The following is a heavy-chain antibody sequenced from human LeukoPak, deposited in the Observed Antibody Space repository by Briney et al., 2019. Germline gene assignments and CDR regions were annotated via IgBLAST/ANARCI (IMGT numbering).Heavy chain of an antibody. CDR2: IYSGGST. D-gene: IGHD2-15*01. V-gene: IGHV3-66*02. Sequence: GGSLRLSCAASGFTVSSNYMSWVRQAPGKGLEWVSVIYSGGSTYYANSVKGRFTISRDNSKNTLYLQMNSLRAEDTAVYYCGRGKVGVVRFGLYGMDVWGQGTTVTVSS. CDR3: GRGKVGVVRFGLYGMDV. CDR1: GFTVSSNY. J-gene: IGHJ6*02.